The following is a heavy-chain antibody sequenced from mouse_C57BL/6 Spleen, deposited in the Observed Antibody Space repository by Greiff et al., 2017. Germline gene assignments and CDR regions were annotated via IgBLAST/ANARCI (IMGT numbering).Heavy chain of an antibody. CDR2: INYDGSST. V-gene: IGHV5-16*01. CDR3: ARDRHYYGSSYWYFDV. Sequence: EVHLVESEGGLVQPGSSMKLSCTASGFTFSDYYMAWVRQVPEKGLEWVANINYDGSSTYYLDSLKSRFIISRDNAKNILYLQMSSLKSEDTATYYCARDRHYYGSSYWYFDVWGTGTTVTVSS. J-gene: IGHJ1*03. D-gene: IGHD1-1*01. CDR1: GFTFSDYY.